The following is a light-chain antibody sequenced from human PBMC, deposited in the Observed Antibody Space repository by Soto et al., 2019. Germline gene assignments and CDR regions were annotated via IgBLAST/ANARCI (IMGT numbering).Light chain of an antibody. J-gene: IGLJ1*01. CDR1: SSDVGGYNY. CDR3: SSYTTSSTLDV. CDR2: EIS. V-gene: IGLV2-14*01. Sequence: QSALTQPASVSGSPGQSITISCTGASSDVGGYNYVSWYQQHPDKAPKLMMYEISNRPSGVSNRFSGSKSGNTASLTISGLQAEDEADYYCSSYTTSSTLDVFGTGTKLTVL.